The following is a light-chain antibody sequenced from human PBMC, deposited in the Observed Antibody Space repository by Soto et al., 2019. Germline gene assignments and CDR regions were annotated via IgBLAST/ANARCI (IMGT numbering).Light chain of an antibody. J-gene: IGKJ2*01. CDR2: GAS. CDR1: QSVSSN. Sequence: EIVMTQSPATLSVSTGERPTLSCRASQSVSSNLAWYQQKPGQAPRLLIYGASTRATGIPARFSGSGSGTEFTLTISSLQSEDFAVYYFQQYNNWYTFGQGTKLELK. V-gene: IGKV3-15*01. CDR3: QQYNNWYT.